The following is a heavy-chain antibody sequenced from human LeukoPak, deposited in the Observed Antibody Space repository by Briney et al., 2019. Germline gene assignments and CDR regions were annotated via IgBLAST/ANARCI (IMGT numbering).Heavy chain of an antibody. V-gene: IGHV1-46*01. J-gene: IGHJ4*02. Sequence: GASVKVSCRASGYTFTSYYMHWVRQAPGQGLEWMGIINPSGGSTSYAQKFQGRVTMTRDTAISTAYMELGRLTSDDTAVYYCASYPRYMSSPPFDYWGQGTLVTVSS. CDR3: ASYPRYMSSPPFDY. D-gene: IGHD5-12*01. CDR2: INPSGGST. CDR1: GYTFTSYY.